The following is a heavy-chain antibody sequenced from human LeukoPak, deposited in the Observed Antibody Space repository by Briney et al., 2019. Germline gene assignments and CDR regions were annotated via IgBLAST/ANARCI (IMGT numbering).Heavy chain of an antibody. CDR3: ARGDTIFGVVSIGGY. Sequence: ASVKVPCKASGYTFTSYDINWVRQATGQGLEWMGWMNPNSANTGYAQKFQGRVTITRNTSISAAYMELSSLRSEDTAVYYCARGDTIFGVVSIGGYWGQGTLLTVSS. V-gene: IGHV1-8*03. CDR1: GYTFTSYD. CDR2: MNPNSANT. J-gene: IGHJ4*02. D-gene: IGHD3-3*01.